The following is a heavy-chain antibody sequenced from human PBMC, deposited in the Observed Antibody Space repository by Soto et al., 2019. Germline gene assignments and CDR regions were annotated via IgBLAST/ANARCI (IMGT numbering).Heavy chain of an antibody. D-gene: IGHD2-21*02. J-gene: IGHJ4*02. V-gene: IGHV1-3*01. Sequence: ASVKVSFKASGYTFPCYAMHWVRQAPGQRLEWMGWINAGNGNTKYSQKFQGRVTITRDTSASTAYMELSSLRSEDTAVYYCARSIVVVTALDYWGQGTLVTVSS. CDR2: INAGNGNT. CDR3: ARSIVVVTALDY. CDR1: GYTFPCYA.